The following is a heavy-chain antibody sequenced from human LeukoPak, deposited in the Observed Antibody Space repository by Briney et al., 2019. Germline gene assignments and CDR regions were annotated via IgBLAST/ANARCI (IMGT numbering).Heavy chain of an antibody. Sequence: SETLSLTCAVYGGSFSGYYWSWIRQPPGKGLEWIGEINHSGSTNYNPSLKSRVTISVDTSKNQFSLKLSSVTAADTAVYYCASSEEAYCGGDCYFPPLTDWGQGTLVTVSS. V-gene: IGHV4-34*01. D-gene: IGHD2-21*02. CDR1: GGSFSGYY. J-gene: IGHJ4*02. CDR3: ASSEEAYCGGDCYFPPLTD. CDR2: INHSGST.